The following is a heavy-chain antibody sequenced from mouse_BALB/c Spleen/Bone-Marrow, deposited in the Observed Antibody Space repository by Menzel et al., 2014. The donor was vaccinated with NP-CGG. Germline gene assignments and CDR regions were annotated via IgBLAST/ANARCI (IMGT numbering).Heavy chain of an antibody. CDR3: TRVNWPFDY. D-gene: IGHD4-1*01. V-gene: IGHV6-6*02. CDR1: GFTFSNYW. CDR2: IRLKSNNYAT. Sequence: EVMLVESGGGLVQPGGSMKLSCVASGFTFSNYWMNWVRQSPDKGLEWVAEIRLKSNNYATHYAESVKGRFTISRDDSKSSVYLQMNNLRAEDTGIYYCTRVNWPFDYWGQGTTLTVSS. J-gene: IGHJ2*01.